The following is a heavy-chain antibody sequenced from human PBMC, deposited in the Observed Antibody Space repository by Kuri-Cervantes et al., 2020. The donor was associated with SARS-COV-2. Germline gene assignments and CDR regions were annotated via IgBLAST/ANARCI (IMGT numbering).Heavy chain of an antibody. CDR2: IIPIFGTA. CDR3: ARRGSGWSNWFDP. J-gene: IGHJ5*02. V-gene: IGHV1-69*13. D-gene: IGHD6-19*01. Sequence: SVKVSCKASGGTFSSYAISWVRQAPGQGLEWMGGIIPIFGTANYAQKFQGRVTITADESTSTAYMELSSLRSEDTAVYYCARRGSGWSNWFDPWGQGTLFTVSS. CDR1: GGTFSSYA.